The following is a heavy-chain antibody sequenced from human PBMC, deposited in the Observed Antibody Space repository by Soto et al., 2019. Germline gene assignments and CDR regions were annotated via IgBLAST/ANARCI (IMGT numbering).Heavy chain of an antibody. J-gene: IGHJ6*02. D-gene: IGHD1-1*01. Sequence: SETLSLTCTVSGGSISSSSYYWGWIRQPPGKGLEWIGSIYYSGSTYYNPSLKSRVTISVDTSKNQFSLKLSSVTAADTAVYYCARTWLETGTTYVWNYYYYYGMDVWGQGTTVTVSS. CDR1: GGSISSSSYY. V-gene: IGHV4-39*01. CDR2: IYYSGST. CDR3: ARTWLETGTTYVWNYYYYYGMDV.